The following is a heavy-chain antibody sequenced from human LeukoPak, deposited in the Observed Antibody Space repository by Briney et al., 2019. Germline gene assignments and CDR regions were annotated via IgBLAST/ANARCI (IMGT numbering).Heavy chain of an antibody. CDR3: ARWVDSSAYYDDFY. CDR1: GGSISSSSYY. J-gene: IGHJ4*02. CDR2: IYYSGST. D-gene: IGHD3-22*01. V-gene: IGHV4-39*01. Sequence: SETLSLTCTVSGGSISSSSYYWGWIRQPPGKGLEWIGSIYYSGSTYYNPSLKSRVTISVDTSKNQFSLKLSSVTAADTAVYYCARWVDSSAYYDDFYWGQGTLVTVSS.